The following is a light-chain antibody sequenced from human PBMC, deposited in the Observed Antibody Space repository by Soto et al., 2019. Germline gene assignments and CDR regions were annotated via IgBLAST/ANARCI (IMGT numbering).Light chain of an antibody. CDR3: QQYSPSLT. J-gene: IGKJ4*02. CDR2: GAS. CDR1: QSVGST. V-gene: IGKV3-15*01. Sequence: EILMTQSPATLSVSPGERVILSCRASQSVGSTLAWYQQKPGQAPRLLIRGASTRATGVPARFSGSGSGTEFTLTICSLQSEEFAVYYCQQYSPSLTFGGGTPLEIK.